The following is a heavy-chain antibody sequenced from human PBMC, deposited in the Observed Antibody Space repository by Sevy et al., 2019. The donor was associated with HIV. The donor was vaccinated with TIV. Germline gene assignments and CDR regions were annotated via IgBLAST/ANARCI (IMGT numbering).Heavy chain of an antibody. CDR3: AKGGGGHYDPDEIGYYFYYYNMDV. J-gene: IGHJ6*03. Sequence: GGSLRLSCAVSGFSFDSYGMTWVRQAPGKGLEWVSGISGSGTRTYYADSVKGRFIISRDNSKNTLCLQMNSLRSEDTGLYYRAKGGGGHYDPDEIGYYFYYYNMDVWGKGTTVTVSS. V-gene: IGHV3-23*01. D-gene: IGHD3-22*01. CDR1: GFSFDSYG. CDR2: ISGSGTRT.